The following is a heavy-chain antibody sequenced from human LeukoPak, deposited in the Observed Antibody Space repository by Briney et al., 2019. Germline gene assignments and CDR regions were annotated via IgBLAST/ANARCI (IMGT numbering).Heavy chain of an antibody. Sequence: PSQTLSLTCTVSGDSISNYYWAWIRQPPGQGLEWIGSIYHSGSTYYNPSLKSRVTISVDTSKNQFSLKLSSVTAADTAVYYCARGQWELTPWGQGTLVTVSS. CDR1: GDSISNYY. J-gene: IGHJ5*02. CDR3: ARGQWELTP. CDR2: IYHSGST. D-gene: IGHD1-26*01. V-gene: IGHV4-38-2*02.